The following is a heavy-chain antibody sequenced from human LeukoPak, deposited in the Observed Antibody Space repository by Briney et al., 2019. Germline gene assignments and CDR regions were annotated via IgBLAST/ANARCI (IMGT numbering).Heavy chain of an antibody. CDR3: ARVTCSSTSCLLGWFDP. Sequence: SETLSLTCTVSGGSISSYYWSWIRQPAGKGLERIGRIYTSGSTNYNPSLKSRVTMSVDTSKNQFSLKLSSVTAADTAVYYCARVTCSSTSCLLGWFDPWGQGTLVTVSS. CDR2: IYTSGST. V-gene: IGHV4-4*07. J-gene: IGHJ5*02. D-gene: IGHD2-2*01. CDR1: GGSISSYY.